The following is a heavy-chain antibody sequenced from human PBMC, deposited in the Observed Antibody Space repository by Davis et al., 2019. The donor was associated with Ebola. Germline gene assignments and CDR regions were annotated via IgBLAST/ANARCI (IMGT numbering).Heavy chain of an antibody. CDR3: ARDVGYCSGGSCYSGGWFDP. D-gene: IGHD2-15*01. CDR2: FNAGNGNT. CDR1: GYTFTSYA. V-gene: IGHV1-3*01. Sequence: ASVKVSCKASGYTFTSYAMHWVRQAPGQRLEWMGWFNAGNGNTKYSQKFQGRVTITRDTSTSTAYMELRSLRSDDTAVYYCARDVGYCSGGSCYSGGWFDPWGQGTLVTVSS. J-gene: IGHJ5*02.